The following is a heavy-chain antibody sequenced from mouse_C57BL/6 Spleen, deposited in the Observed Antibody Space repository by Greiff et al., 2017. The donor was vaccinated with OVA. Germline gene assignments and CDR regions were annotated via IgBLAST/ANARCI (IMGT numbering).Heavy chain of an antibody. Sequence: VKVEESGPGLVQPSQSLSITCTVSGFSLTSYGVHWVRQSPGKGLEWLGVIWSGGSTDYNAAFISRLSISKDNSKSQVFFKMNSLQADDTAIYYCARKDYYGSSSYAMDYWGQGTSVTVSS. CDR2: IWSGGST. V-gene: IGHV2-2*01. D-gene: IGHD1-1*01. CDR3: ARKDYYGSSSYAMDY. CDR1: GFSLTSYG. J-gene: IGHJ4*01.